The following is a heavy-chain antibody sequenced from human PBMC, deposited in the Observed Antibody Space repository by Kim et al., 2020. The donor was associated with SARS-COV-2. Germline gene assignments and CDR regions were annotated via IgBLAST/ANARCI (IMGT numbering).Heavy chain of an antibody. D-gene: IGHD6-13*01. J-gene: IGHJ4*02. Sequence: SETLSLTCTVSGGSISSSSYYWGWIRQPPGKGLEWIGSIYYSGSTYYNPSLKSRVTISVDTSKNQFSLKLSSVTAADTAVYYCARGLQAAGLHWGQGTLVTVSS. CDR2: IYYSGST. CDR1: GGSISSSSYY. V-gene: IGHV4-39*07. CDR3: ARGLQAAGLH.